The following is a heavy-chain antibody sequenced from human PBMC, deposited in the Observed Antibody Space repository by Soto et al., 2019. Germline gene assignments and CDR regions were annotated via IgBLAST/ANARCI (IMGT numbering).Heavy chain of an antibody. J-gene: IGHJ6*02. CDR1: GFTFSTYA. V-gene: IGHV3-23*01. CDR2: ISGSGTTT. Sequence: EVHLLESGGGLVQPGGSLRLSCAASGFTFSTYAMNWVRQAPGKGLQWVSGISGSGTTTYNADSVKGRFTISRDNSKNTLFLQMDSLRAEDTAVYYCAKDTRTATTYGHRYYGTDAWGQGTTVTVSS. D-gene: IGHD4-17*01. CDR3: AKDTRTATTYGHRYYGTDA.